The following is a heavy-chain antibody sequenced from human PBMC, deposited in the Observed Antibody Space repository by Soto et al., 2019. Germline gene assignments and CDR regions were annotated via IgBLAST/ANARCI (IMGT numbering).Heavy chain of an antibody. CDR2: IIPLFGTT. CDR1: GGTFSTYT. J-gene: IGHJ3*01. Sequence: QVHLVQSGAEVGKPGSSVKVSCKTSGGTFSTYTIYWVRQAPGQGLEWMGRIIPLFGTTRYAQNFQDRVTITAEESTSTTYMELSSLRAEDTALYYCARRLDDRADEGFDVWGEGTAVTVSA. CDR3: ARRLDDRADEGFDV. D-gene: IGHD3-16*01. V-gene: IGHV1-69*18.